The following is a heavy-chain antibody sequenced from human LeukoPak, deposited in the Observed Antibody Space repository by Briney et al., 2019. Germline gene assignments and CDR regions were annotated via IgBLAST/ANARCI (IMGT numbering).Heavy chain of an antibody. CDR2: IIPIFGTA. Sequence: VASVKVSCKASGGTFSSYAISWVRQAPGQGLEWMGRIIPIFGTANYAQKFQGRVTIATDESTSTAYMELRSLRSEDTAVYYCAREGATVTTYYYYYYMDVWGKGTTVTVSS. V-gene: IGHV1-69*05. D-gene: IGHD4-17*01. J-gene: IGHJ6*03. CDR1: GGTFSSYA. CDR3: AREGATVTTYYYYYYMDV.